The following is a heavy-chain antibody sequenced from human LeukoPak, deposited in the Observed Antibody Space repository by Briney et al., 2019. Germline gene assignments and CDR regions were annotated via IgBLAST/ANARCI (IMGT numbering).Heavy chain of an antibody. CDR2: IYYSGST. CDR1: GGSISSSSYY. J-gene: IGHJ4*02. Sequence: SETLSLTCTVSGGSISSSSYYWGWIRQPPGKGLEWIGSIYYSGSTYYNPSLKSRVTISVDTSKDQFSLKLSSVTAADTAVYYCARTVASVEFLDYWGQGTLVTVSS. D-gene: IGHD6-19*01. CDR3: ARTVASVEFLDY. V-gene: IGHV4-39*07.